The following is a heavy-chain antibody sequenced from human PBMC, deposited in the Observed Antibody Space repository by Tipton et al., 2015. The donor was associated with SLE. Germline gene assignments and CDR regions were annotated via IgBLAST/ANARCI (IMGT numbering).Heavy chain of an antibody. Sequence: TLSLTCTVSGGSISSYYWSWIRQPAGKGLEWIGSIYYSGSTYYNPSLKSRVTISVDTSKNQFSLKLSSVTAADTAVYYCARGRAFDIWGQGTMVTVSS. V-gene: IGHV4-59*08. J-gene: IGHJ3*02. CDR1: GGSISSYY. CDR3: ARGRAFDI. CDR2: IYYSGST.